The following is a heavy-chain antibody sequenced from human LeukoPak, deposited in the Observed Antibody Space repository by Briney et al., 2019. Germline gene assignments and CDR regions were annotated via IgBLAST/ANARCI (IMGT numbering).Heavy chain of an antibody. CDR1: GFTFSVYS. D-gene: IGHD2-15*01. Sequence: GGSLRLSCAASGFTFSVYSMNWVRQAPGKGLEWVSSISSSGNYIYYADSLKGRFTISRDNAKNSLYLQMNSLRAEDTAVYYCARDLSSGGSCYSGSACLDYWGQGTLVTVSS. V-gene: IGHV3-21*01. J-gene: IGHJ4*02. CDR2: ISSSGNYI. CDR3: ARDLSSGGSCYSGSACLDY.